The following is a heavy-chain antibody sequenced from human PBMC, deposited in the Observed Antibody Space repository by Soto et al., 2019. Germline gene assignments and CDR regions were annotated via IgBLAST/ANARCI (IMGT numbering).Heavy chain of an antibody. D-gene: IGHD3-3*01. Sequence: QLQLQESGPGLVKPSETLSLTCTVSGGSISSRSYYWGWIRQPPGKGLEWIGSIYYSGSTHYNPSLKRRVTISVDTSKNQFSLKLSSVTAADTAVYYCARLTIFGVVIEPSGPYYFDYWGQGTLVTVSS. CDR1: GGSISSRSYY. CDR3: ARLTIFGVVIEPSGPYYFDY. CDR2: IYYSGST. J-gene: IGHJ4*02. V-gene: IGHV4-39*01.